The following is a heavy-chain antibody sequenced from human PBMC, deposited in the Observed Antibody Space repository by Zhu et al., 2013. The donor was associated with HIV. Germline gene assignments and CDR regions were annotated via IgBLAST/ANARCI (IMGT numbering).Heavy chain of an antibody. CDR2: ISAFNGNT. Sequence: QVQLVQSGGDLKKPGASVKVSCKASGYSFYNYAISWVRQAPGQGLEWMGWISAFNGNTKYTQKLQGRVTMTTDTSTSTAYMELRSLRSDDTAVYYCARDLYSTSSRPFDIWGQGTMVTVSS. V-gene: IGHV1-18*01. D-gene: IGHD6-6*01. CDR1: GYSFYNYA. CDR3: ARDLYSTSSRPFDI. J-gene: IGHJ3*02.